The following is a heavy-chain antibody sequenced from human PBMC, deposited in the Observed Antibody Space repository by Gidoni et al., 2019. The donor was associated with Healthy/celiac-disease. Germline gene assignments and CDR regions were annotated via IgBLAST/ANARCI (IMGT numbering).Heavy chain of an antibody. CDR2: ISGSGGST. CDR1: GFTFSSYA. J-gene: IGHJ5*02. Sequence: EVQLLESGGGLVQPGGSLRLSCAASGFTFSSYAMSLVRQAPGKGLEWVSAISGSGGSTYYADSVKGRFTISRDNSKNTLYLQMNSLRAEDTAVYYCAKTLPGGYDFWSGYFAGNWFDPWGQGTLVTVSS. V-gene: IGHV3-23*01. CDR3: AKTLPGGYDFWSGYFAGNWFDP. D-gene: IGHD3-3*01.